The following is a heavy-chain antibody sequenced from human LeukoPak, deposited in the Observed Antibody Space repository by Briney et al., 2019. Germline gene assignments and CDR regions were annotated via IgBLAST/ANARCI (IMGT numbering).Heavy chain of an antibody. D-gene: IGHD1-26*01. CDR2: IRYDGTNK. CDR3: AKDRGTYSVIDH. CDR1: GFTFSSYG. J-gene: IGHJ4*02. V-gene: IGHV3-30*02. Sequence: TGGSLRLSCAASGFTFSSYGMPWVRQAPGKGLEWVTFIRYDGTNKYYGDSGKGRFTISRDNSKDTVYLQMNSLRAEDTAVYYCAKDRGTYSVIDHWGQGTLDTVSS.